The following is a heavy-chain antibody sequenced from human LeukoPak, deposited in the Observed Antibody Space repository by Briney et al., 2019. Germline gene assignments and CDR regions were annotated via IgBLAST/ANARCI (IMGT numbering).Heavy chain of an antibody. V-gene: IGHV3-23*01. Sequence: GGSLRLSCAASGFTLSSYAMSWVRQGPGKGLEWVSAISVSGNTHHADSVKGRFTISRDSSKNTLYLQMNSLRAGGAAVYYCATYRQVLLPFESWGQGTLVTVSS. CDR3: ATYRQVLLPFES. D-gene: IGHD2-8*02. J-gene: IGHJ4*02. CDR2: ISVSGNT. CDR1: GFTLSSYA.